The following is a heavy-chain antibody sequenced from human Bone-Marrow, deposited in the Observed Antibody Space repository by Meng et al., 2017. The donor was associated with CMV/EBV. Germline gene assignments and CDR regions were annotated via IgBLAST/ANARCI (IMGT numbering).Heavy chain of an antibody. D-gene: IGHD2-8*01. CDR1: GFTVSSNY. Sequence: GESLKISCAASGFTVSSNYMSWVRQAPGKGLEWVAVISYDGSNKYYADSGKGRFTISRDNAKNSLYLQMNSLRAEDTAVYYCARDLMGSPYDLYGMDVWGQGTTVTVSS. CDR2: ISYDGSNK. CDR3: ARDLMGSPYDLYGMDV. J-gene: IGHJ6*02. V-gene: IGHV3-30-3*01.